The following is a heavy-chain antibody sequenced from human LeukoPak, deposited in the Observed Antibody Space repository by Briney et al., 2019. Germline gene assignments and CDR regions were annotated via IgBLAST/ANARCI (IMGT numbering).Heavy chain of an antibody. CDR2: INWNGGST. V-gene: IGHV3-20*04. Sequence: GGSLRLSCEAPGFTFSTYWMHWVRQAPGKGLEWVSGINWNGGSTGYADSVKGRFTISRDNAKNSLYLQMNSLRAEDTAVYYCARVDSSWFDPWGQGTLVTVSS. D-gene: IGHD6-13*01. CDR1: GFTFSTYW. J-gene: IGHJ5*02. CDR3: ARVDSSWFDP.